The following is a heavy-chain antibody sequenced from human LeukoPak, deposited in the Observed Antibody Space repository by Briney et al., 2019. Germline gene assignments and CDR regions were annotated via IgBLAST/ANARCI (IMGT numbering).Heavy chain of an antibody. CDR1: DGSTTGYY. Sequence: SETLSLTCSVSDGSTTGYYWSWIRQPPGKGLEWIAYVYYTGRTLYNPSLESRVTISVDTSKTQFSLTVTSVTAADTAVYYCARHMSVSYDAFDLWDRGTTVTVSS. CDR2: VYYTGRT. CDR3: ARHMSVSYDAFDL. J-gene: IGHJ3*01. V-gene: IGHV4-59*08. D-gene: IGHD3-10*01.